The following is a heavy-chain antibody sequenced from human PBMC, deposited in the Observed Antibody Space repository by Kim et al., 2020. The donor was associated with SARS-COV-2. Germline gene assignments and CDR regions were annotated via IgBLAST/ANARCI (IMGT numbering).Heavy chain of an antibody. V-gene: IGHV3-11*01. CDR3: ARLPVDYYYYMDV. J-gene: IGHJ6*03. Sequence: YQDSVKGRFTTSRDTAKNSLYMQMNSLRAEDTAVYYCARLPVDYYYYMDVWGKGTTVTVSS.